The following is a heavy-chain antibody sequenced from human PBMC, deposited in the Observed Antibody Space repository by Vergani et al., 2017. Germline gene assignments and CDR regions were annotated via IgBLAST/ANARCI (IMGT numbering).Heavy chain of an antibody. CDR2: ISAYNGNT. D-gene: IGHD2-2*01. J-gene: IGHJ6*03. CDR1: GYTFTSYG. Sequence: QVQLVQSGAEVKKPGASVKVSCKASGYTFTSYGISWVRQAPGQGLEWMGWISAYNGNTNYAQKLQGRVTMTTDTSTSTAYMELRSLRSDDTAVYYCARDFWDIVVVPAASEDYYYYYMDVWGKGTTVTVSS. V-gene: IGHV1-18*01. CDR3: ARDFWDIVVVPAASEDYYYYYMDV.